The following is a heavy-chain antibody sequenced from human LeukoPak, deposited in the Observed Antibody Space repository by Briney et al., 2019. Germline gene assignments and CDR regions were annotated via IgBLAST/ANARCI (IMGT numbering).Heavy chain of an antibody. D-gene: IGHD5-24*01. CDR2: ISYDGSNK. CDR1: GFTSSSYA. V-gene: IGHV3-30*04. Sequence: PGRSLRLSCAASGFTSSSYAMHWVRQAPGKGLEWVAVISYDGSNKYYADSVKGRFTISRDNSKNTLYLQMNSLRAEDTAVYYCARGEWLQIDYWGQGTLVTVSS. J-gene: IGHJ4*02. CDR3: ARGEWLQIDY.